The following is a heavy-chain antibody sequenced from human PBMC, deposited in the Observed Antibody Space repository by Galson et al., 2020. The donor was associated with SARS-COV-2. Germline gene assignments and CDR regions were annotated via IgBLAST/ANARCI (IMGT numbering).Heavy chain of an antibody. D-gene: IGHD1-26*01. CDR2: ISDDGSNK. J-gene: IGHJ4*02. CDR1: GFIFKNYG. CDR3: GAGSYNVR. Sequence: GGSLRLSCAASGFIFKNYGMHWVRQAPGKGLEWVAVISDDGSNKYYADSVKGRFTISRDNSKRTVYLRMSSLRVEDTAVYYCGAGSYNVRWGQGTLVTVSS. V-gene: IGHV3-30*03.